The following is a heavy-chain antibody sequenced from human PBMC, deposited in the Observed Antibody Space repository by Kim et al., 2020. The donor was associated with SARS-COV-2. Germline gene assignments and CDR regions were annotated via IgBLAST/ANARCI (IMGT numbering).Heavy chain of an antibody. CDR3: ATSGSSWTRSGWFDP. J-gene: IGHJ5*02. V-gene: IGHV1-24*01. D-gene: IGHD6-13*01. Sequence: QKFQGRVHMTEDTSTDTAYMELSSLRSEDTAVYYCATSGSSWTRSGWFDPWGQGTLVTVSS.